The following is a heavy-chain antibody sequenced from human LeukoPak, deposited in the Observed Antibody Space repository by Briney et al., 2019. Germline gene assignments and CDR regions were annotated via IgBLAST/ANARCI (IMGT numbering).Heavy chain of an antibody. CDR2: INHSGRT. CDR1: GGSFSGYY. V-gene: IGHV4-34*01. D-gene: IGHD6-13*01. J-gene: IGHJ4*02. Sequence: SESLSVTCAVYGGSFSGYYWSWVRQTPGKGGGWGGEINHSGRTNYNPYLKRRVNISVDTSKNQFSLKLSSVTAADTAVYYCARGNLYSRTFDYWGQGTLVTVSS. CDR3: ARGNLYSRTFDY.